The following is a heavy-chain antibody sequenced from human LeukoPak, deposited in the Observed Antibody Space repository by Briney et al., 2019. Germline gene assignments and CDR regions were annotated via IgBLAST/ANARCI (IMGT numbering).Heavy chain of an antibody. V-gene: IGHV3-48*03. CDR2: ISSSGSTI. Sequence: QPGGSLRLSCAASGFTFSSYEMNWVRQAPGKGLEWVSYISSSGSTIYYADSVKGRFTISRDNAKNSLYLQMNSLRAEDTALYYCARALYYDILTGYYRPLPYYFDYWGQGTLVTVSS. J-gene: IGHJ4*02. CDR3: ARALYYDILTGYYRPLPYYFDY. CDR1: GFTFSSYE. D-gene: IGHD3-9*01.